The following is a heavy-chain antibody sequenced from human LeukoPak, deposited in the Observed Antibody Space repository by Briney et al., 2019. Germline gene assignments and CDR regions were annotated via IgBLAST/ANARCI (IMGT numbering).Heavy chain of an antibody. Sequence: GGSLRLSCAASGFTFSDYYMSWIRQAPGKGLEWVSAISGSGGSTYYADSVKGRFTISRDNSKNTLYLQMNSLRAEDTAVYYCAKAPRGVVVPAAISDYWGQGTLVTVSS. D-gene: IGHD2-2*01. J-gene: IGHJ4*02. CDR1: GFTFSDYY. CDR2: ISGSGGST. V-gene: IGHV3-23*01. CDR3: AKAPRGVVVPAAISDY.